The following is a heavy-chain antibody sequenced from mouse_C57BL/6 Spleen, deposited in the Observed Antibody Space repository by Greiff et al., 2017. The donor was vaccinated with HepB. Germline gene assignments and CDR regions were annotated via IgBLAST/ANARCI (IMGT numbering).Heavy chain of an antibody. D-gene: IGHD2-1*01. CDR1: GFTFSSYA. V-gene: IGHV5-9-1*02. J-gene: IGHJ1*03. Sequence: EVQGVESGEGLVKPGGSLKLSCAASGFTFSSYAMSWVRQTPEKRLEWVAYISSGGDYIYYADTVKGRFTISRDNARNTLYLQMSSLKSEDTAMYYCTRDPYYGNYDNWYFDVWGTGTTVTVSS. CDR3: TRDPYYGNYDNWYFDV. CDR2: ISSGGDYI.